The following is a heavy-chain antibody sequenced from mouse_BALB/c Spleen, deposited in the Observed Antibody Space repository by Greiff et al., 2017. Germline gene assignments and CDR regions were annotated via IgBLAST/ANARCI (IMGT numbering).Heavy chain of an antibody. CDR2: IWAGGST. Sequence: QVHVKQSGPGLVAPSQSLSITCTVSGFSLTSYGVHWVRQPPGKGLEWLGVIWAGGSTNYNSALMSRLSISKDNSKSQVFLKMNSLQTDDTAMYYCARDLLLRTWYFDVWGAGTTVTVSS. CDR3: ARDLLLRTWYFDV. D-gene: IGHD1-1*01. CDR1: GFSLTSYG. V-gene: IGHV2-9*02. J-gene: IGHJ1*01.